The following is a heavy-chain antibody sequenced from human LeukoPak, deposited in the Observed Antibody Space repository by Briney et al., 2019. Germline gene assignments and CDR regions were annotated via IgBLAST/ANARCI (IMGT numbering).Heavy chain of an antibody. CDR3: AKAPRGYSYDDWFDP. CDR1: GFTFSSYA. J-gene: IGHJ5*02. Sequence: GGSLRLSCAASGFTFSSYAMHWVRQAPGKGLEWVAAISYDGSNKYYADSVKGRFTISRDNSKNTLYLQMNSLRAEDTAVYYCAKAPRGYSYDDWFDPWGQGTLVTVSS. V-gene: IGHV3-30-3*01. D-gene: IGHD5-18*01. CDR2: ISYDGSNK.